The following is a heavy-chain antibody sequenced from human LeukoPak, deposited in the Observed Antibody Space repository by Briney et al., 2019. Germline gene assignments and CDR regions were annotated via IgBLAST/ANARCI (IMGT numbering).Heavy chain of an antibody. D-gene: IGHD5-18*01. CDR2: INPSGGST. Sequence: GASVKVSCKASGYTFTGYYMHWVRQAPGQGLEWMGIINPSGGSTSYAQKFQGRVTMTRDTSTSTVYMELSSLRSEDTAVYYCASLQGAMATGPHDAFDIWGQGTMVTVSS. CDR1: GYTFTGYY. V-gene: IGHV1-46*01. J-gene: IGHJ3*02. CDR3: ASLQGAMATGPHDAFDI.